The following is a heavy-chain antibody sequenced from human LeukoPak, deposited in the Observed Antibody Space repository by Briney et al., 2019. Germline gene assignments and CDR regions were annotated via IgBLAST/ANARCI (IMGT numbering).Heavy chain of an antibody. Sequence: GGSLRLSCAASGFIFSDSAIHWVRQAPGKGLEWVAFIRYDGSNKYYADSVKGRFTISRDNSKNTLYLQMNSLRAEDTAVYYCAKGVWFGELSPFDPWGQGTLVTVSS. CDR3: AKGVWFGELSPFDP. D-gene: IGHD3-10*01. V-gene: IGHV3-30*02. J-gene: IGHJ5*02. CDR2: IRYDGSNK. CDR1: GFIFSDSA.